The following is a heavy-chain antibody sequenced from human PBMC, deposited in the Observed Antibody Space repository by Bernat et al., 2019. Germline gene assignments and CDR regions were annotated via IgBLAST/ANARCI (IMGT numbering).Heavy chain of an antibody. Sequence: VQLVESGGGVVQPGGSLRLSCAASGFTFSDYYMSWIRQAPGKGLEWVSYISSSSSYTNYADSVKGRFTISRDNAKNSLYLQMNSLRAEDTAVYYCARGYDILTGPDYWGQGTLVTVSS. CDR2: ISSSSSYT. CDR1: GFTFSDYY. V-gene: IGHV3-11*06. CDR3: ARGYDILTGPDY. D-gene: IGHD3-9*01. J-gene: IGHJ4*02.